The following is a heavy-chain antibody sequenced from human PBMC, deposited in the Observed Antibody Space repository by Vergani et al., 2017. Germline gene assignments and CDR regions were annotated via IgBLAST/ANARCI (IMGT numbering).Heavy chain of an antibody. J-gene: IGHJ6*02. CDR3: ARQLSSGYSRYYYYYGMDV. V-gene: IGHV5-51*01. CDR1: GYSFTSYW. CDR2: IYPGDSDT. Sequence: EVQLVQSGAEVKKPGESLKISCKGSGYSFTSYWIGWVRQMPGKGLEWMGIIYPGDSDTRYSPSFQGQVTISADKSISTAYLQWSSLKASDNAMYYCARQLSSGYSRYYYYYGMDVWGQGTTVTVSS. D-gene: IGHD3-22*01.